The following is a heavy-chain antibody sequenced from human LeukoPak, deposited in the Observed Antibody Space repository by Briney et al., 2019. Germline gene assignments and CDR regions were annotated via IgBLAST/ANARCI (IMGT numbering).Heavy chain of an antibody. D-gene: IGHD4-23*01. CDR2: IKQDGSEK. CDR3: ARSRSGGY. J-gene: IGHJ4*02. V-gene: IGHV3-7*03. Sequence: GGSLRLSCAASGFTFSSYWMSWIRQAPGKGLEWVANIKQDGSEKYYVDSVKGRFTISRDNAKNSLYLQMNRLRADDTAVYYRARSRSGGYWGQGTLVTVSS. CDR1: GFTFSSYW.